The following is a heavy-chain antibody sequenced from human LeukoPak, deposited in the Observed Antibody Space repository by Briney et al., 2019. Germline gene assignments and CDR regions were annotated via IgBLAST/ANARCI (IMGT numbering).Heavy chain of an antibody. V-gene: IGHV1-69*04. CDR3: ARVYCSGGSCPNPWYYYGMDV. J-gene: IGHJ6*02. CDR2: IIPILGIA. D-gene: IGHD2-15*01. CDR1: GGTFSSYA. Sequence: SVKVSCKASGGTFSSYAISWARQAPGQGLEWMGRIIPILGIANYAQKFQGRVTITADKSTSTAYMELSSLRSEDTAVYYCARVYCSGGSCPNPWYYYGMDVWGQGTTVTVSS.